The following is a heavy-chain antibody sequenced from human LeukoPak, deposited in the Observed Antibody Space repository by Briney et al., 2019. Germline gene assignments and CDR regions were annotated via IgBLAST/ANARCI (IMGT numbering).Heavy chain of an antibody. Sequence: PGRSLRLSCAASGFTFSSYGMHWVRQALGKGLEWVAVIWYDGSNKYYADSVKGRFTISRDNSKNTLYLQMNSLRAEDTAVYYCARSDVRHIVVVTASNDYWGQGTLVTVSS. CDR1: GFTFSSYG. CDR2: IWYDGSNK. V-gene: IGHV3-33*01. CDR3: ARSDVRHIVVVTASNDY. D-gene: IGHD2-21*02. J-gene: IGHJ4*02.